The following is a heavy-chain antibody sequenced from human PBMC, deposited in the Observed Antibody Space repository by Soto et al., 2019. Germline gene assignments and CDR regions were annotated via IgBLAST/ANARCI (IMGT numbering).Heavy chain of an antibody. J-gene: IGHJ4*02. CDR3: ARDDLFVDNGLDH. D-gene: IGHD1-1*01. CDR2: INDGSEE. V-gene: IGHV3-33*01. Sequence: QVQLVESGGGVVRPGTSLRLSCAATGFSFSAHGMHWARQAPGKGLEWLAVINDGSEEGYADSVRGRFTISRDNARNILYLQMANLRAEDSALYYCARDDLFVDNGLDHWGQGTLVTVSS. CDR1: GFSFSAHG.